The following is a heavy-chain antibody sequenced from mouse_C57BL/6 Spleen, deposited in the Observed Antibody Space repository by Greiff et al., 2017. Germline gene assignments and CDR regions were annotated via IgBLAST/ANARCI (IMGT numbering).Heavy chain of an antibody. D-gene: IGHD1-1*01. J-gene: IGHJ4*01. V-gene: IGHV1-26*01. CDR1: GYTFTDYY. CDR2: INPNNGGT. Sequence: VQLQQSGPELVKPGASVKISCKASGYTFTDYYMNWVKQSHGKSLEWIGDINPNNGGTSYNQKFKGKATLTVDKSSSTAYMELRSLTSEDSAVYYCARPQIYYYGSSPCAMDYWGQGTSVTVSS. CDR3: ARPQIYYYGSSPCAMDY.